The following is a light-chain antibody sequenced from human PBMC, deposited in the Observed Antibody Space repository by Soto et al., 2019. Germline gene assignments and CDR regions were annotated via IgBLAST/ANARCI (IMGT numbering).Light chain of an antibody. CDR1: ETINTL. Sequence: DIQMTQSPSTLSASVGDRVTLTCRASETINTLLAWYQQKPGKAPKLLIYEGSSLQSGVPSRFSGSGSGTDFPLTFSSLQSDDFATYYCQQYYSYPWTFGQGTKVEIK. J-gene: IGKJ1*01. V-gene: IGKV1-5*03. CDR2: EGS. CDR3: QQYYSYPWT.